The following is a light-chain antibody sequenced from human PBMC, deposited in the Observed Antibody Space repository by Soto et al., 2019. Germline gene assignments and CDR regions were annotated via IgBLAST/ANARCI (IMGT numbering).Light chain of an antibody. Sequence: SVLNQLASVTGVHGRSSTISSNGTSSDVGGYNFVSWYQQHPDKAPKLMIYDVTNRPSGVSNRFSGSKSGNTASLTISGLQAEDEADYYCSSYTSISTYVFGTGTKVTVL. CDR3: SSYTSISTYV. J-gene: IGLJ1*01. CDR1: SSDVGGYNF. CDR2: DVT. V-gene: IGLV2-14*01.